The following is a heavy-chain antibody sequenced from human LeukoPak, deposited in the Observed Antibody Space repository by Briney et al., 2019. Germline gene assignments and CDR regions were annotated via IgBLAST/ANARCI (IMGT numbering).Heavy chain of an antibody. V-gene: IGHV1-3*01. CDR2: INAGNGNT. J-gene: IGHJ4*02. Sequence: GASVKVSCKASGYTFTNYAINWVRQAPGQRLEWMGWINAGNGNTKYSQKFQGRVTITGDTSASIIYMELSSLRSEDTAVYYCARHYYDSSGYYEDCHFDFWGQGTLVTVSS. CDR1: GYTFTNYA. D-gene: IGHD3-22*01. CDR3: ARHYYDSSGYYEDCHFDF.